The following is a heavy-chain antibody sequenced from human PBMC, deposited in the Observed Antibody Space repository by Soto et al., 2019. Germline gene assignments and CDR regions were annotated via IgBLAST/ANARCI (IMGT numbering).Heavy chain of an antibody. D-gene: IGHD3-3*01. CDR3: ATDRQEGKLRFLEWPSFGY. CDR1: GYTLTELS. Sequence: ASVKVSCKVSGYTLTELSMHWVRQAPGKGLEWMGGFDPEDGETIYAQKFQGRVTMTEDTSTDTAYMELSSLRSEDTAVYYCATDRQEGKLRFLEWPSFGYWGQGTLVTVPS. J-gene: IGHJ4*02. CDR2: FDPEDGET. V-gene: IGHV1-24*01.